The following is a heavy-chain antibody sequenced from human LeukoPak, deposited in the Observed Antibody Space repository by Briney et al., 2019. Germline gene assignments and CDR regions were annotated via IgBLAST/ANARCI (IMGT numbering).Heavy chain of an antibody. CDR1: GGSFSGYY. CDR3: ARGDYDSSPPRVDY. V-gene: IGHV4-34*01. D-gene: IGHD3-22*01. J-gene: IGHJ4*02. Sequence: SETLSLTCAVYGGSFSGYYWSWIRQPPGKGLEWIGEINHSGSTNYNPSLKSRVTISVDTSKNQFSLKLSSVTAADTAVYYCARGDYDSSPPRVDYWGQGTLVTVSS. CDR2: INHSGST.